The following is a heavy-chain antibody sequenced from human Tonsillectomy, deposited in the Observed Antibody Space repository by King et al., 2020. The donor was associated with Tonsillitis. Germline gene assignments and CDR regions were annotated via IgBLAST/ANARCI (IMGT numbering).Heavy chain of an antibody. D-gene: IGHD3-3*01. J-gene: IGHJ6*02. CDR1: GGSISSYY. V-gene: IGHV4-59*01. CDR3: ARDPRYYDFWSGATPGGMDV. Sequence: VQLQESGPGLVKPSETLSLTCTVSGGSISSYYWSWIRQPPGKGLEWIWNTYYSGSTDYNPALKSRVTISVDTSKNQFSLKWSSVTAAETAVYYCARDPRYYDFWSGATPGGMDVWGQGTTVTVSS. CDR2: TYYSGST.